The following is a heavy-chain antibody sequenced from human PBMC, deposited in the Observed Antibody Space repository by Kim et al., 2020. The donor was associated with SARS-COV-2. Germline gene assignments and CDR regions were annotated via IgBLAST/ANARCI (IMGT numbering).Heavy chain of an antibody. V-gene: IGHV3-30*18. CDR2: ISYDGSNK. D-gene: IGHD5-18*01. Sequence: GGSLRLSCAASGFTFSSYGMHWVRQAPGKGLEWVAVISYDGSNKYYADSVKGRFTISRDNSKNTLYLQMNSLRAEDTAVYYCAKDPRAGIQLWSFDYWG. CDR1: GFTFSSYG. J-gene: IGHJ4*01. CDR3: AKDPRAGIQLWSFDY.